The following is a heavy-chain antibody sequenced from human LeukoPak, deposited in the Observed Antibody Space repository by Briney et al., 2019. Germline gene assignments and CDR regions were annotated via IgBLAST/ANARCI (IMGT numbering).Heavy chain of an antibody. D-gene: IGHD6-19*01. J-gene: IGHJ4*02. CDR2: INHSGST. V-gene: IGHV4-34*01. CDR3: ATESRGSGWTRIDY. Sequence: SETRSLTCAVYGGSFSGYYWSWIRQPPGKGLEWIGEINHSGSTNYNPSLKSRVTISVDTSKNQFSLKLSSVTAADTAVYYCATESRGSGWTRIDYWGQGTLVTVSS. CDR1: GGSFSGYY.